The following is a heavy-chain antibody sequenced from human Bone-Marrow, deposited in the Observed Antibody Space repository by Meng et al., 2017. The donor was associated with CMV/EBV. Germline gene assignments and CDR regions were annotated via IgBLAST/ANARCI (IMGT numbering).Heavy chain of an antibody. J-gene: IGHJ1*01. CDR1: GFTFSSYG. D-gene: IGHD3-10*01. Sequence: GGSLRLSCAASGFTFSSYGIHWVRQAPGKGLEGVAVIWYDGSNKYYADSVKGRFTISRDNSKNTLYLQMNSLRAEDTAVYYCAKDFSGEVGYFQHWGQGTLVTVSS. CDR3: AKDFSGEVGYFQH. V-gene: IGHV3-33*06. CDR2: IWYDGSNK.